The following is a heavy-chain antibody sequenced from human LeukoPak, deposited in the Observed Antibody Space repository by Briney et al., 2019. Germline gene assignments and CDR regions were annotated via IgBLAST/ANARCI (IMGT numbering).Heavy chain of an antibody. D-gene: IGHD3-22*01. CDR2: IDGGGSST. J-gene: IGHJ4*01. V-gene: IGHV3-74*01. CDR3: ARGPGSSGGAYVGDY. CDR1: GVTFSNHW. Sequence: GGSLRLSCAASGVTFSNHWMHWVRQVPGKGLVWVSRIDGGGSSTSYADSVKGRFSISRDNGKSTLYLQMNSLRVEDTAVYYCARGPGSSGGAYVGDYWGHGTLVTVSS.